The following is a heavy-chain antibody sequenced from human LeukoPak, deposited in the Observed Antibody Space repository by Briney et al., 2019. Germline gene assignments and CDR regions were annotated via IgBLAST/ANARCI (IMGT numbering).Heavy chain of an antibody. J-gene: IGHJ6*02. D-gene: IGHD3-10*01. V-gene: IGHV3-23*01. CDR3: ASSGSYVAHYYGMDV. CDR2: MSGSGGST. Sequence: GGSLRLSCAASGFTFSSYAMSWVRQAPGKGLEWVSAMSGSGGSTYYADSVKGRFTISRDNSKNTLFLQMNSLRVEDTAVYYCASSGSYVAHYYGMDVWGQGTTVTVSS. CDR1: GFTFSSYA.